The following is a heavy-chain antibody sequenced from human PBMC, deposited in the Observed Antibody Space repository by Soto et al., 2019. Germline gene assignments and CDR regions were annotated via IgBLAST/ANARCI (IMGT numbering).Heavy chain of an antibody. D-gene: IGHD6-13*01. CDR2: IYPGDSDT. Sequence: GESLKISCKGSGYSFTSYWIGWVRQMPGKGLEWMGIIYPGDSDTRYSPSFQGQVTISADKSISTAYLQWSSLKASDTAMYYCASPIAAAGKYYYYYGMDVWGQGTTVTVSS. CDR1: GYSFTSYW. CDR3: ASPIAAAGKYYYYYGMDV. V-gene: IGHV5-51*01. J-gene: IGHJ6*02.